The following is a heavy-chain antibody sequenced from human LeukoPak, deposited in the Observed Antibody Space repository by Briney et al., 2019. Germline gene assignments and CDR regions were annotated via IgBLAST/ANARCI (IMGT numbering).Heavy chain of an antibody. CDR3: AKFFGLGGGFAGSFDY. J-gene: IGHJ4*02. V-gene: IGHV3-NL1*01. Sequence: PGGSLRLSCAASGFTFSSYGMHWVRQAPGKGLEWVSVISSNTIRTYYADSVKGRFTISRDNSKNTVYLQINSLRVEDTAVYYCAKFFGLGGGFAGSFDYWGQGTLVTVSP. D-gene: IGHD2-15*01. CDR1: GFTFSSYG. CDR2: ISSNTIRT.